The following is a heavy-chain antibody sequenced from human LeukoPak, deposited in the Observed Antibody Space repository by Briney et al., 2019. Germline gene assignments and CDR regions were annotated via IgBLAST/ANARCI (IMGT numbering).Heavy chain of an antibody. D-gene: IGHD3-3*01. V-gene: IGHV1-69*01. CDR1: GDSINTYT. Sequence: GSSVKVSCKASGDSINTYTINWVRQAPGQGLEWMGGINPISGTANYAQKFQGKVTITADESTSTAYMELSSLRSEDTTVYYCARDKFLEWSSGLYGMDVWGQGTTVMVSS. CDR2: INPISGTA. CDR3: ARDKFLEWSSGLYGMDV. J-gene: IGHJ6*02.